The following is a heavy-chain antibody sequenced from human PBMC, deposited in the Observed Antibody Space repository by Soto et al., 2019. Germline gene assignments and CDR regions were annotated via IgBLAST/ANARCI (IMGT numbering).Heavy chain of an antibody. V-gene: IGHV4-39*01. J-gene: IGHJ4*02. Sequence: QLQLQESGPGLVKPSETLSLTCTVSGGSISSSSYYWGWIRQPPGKGLEWIGSIYYSGSTYYNPSLKSRVTISVDTSKNQFSLKLSSVTAADTAVYYCARLQGYYYGSERSIVWHYWGQGTLVTVSS. D-gene: IGHD3-10*01. CDR3: ARLQGYYYGSERSIVWHY. CDR1: GGSISSSSYY. CDR2: IYYSGST.